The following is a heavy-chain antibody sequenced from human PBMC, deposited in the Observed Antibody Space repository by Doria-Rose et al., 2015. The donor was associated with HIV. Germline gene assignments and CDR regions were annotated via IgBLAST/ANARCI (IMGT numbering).Heavy chain of an antibody. J-gene: IGHJ4*02. V-gene: IGHV2-26*01. CDR1: GGSLSSPGMG. D-gene: IGHD6-13*01. CDR2: IFSDDDR. CDR3: ARIKSSRWYHKYYFDF. Sequence: QVTLKESGPVLVKPTETLTLTCTVSGGSLSSPGMGVSWIRQPPGKALEWLANIFSDDDRSYKPSLKSRLTISRGTSKSQVVLTMTDMDPVDTATYYCARIKSSRWYHKYYFDFWGQGTLVIVSA.